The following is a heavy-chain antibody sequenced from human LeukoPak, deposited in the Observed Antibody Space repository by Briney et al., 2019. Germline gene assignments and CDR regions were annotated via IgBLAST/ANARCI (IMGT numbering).Heavy chain of an antibody. J-gene: IGHJ4*02. V-gene: IGHV3-9*01. D-gene: IGHD6-19*01. CDR2: ISWNSGSI. CDR1: GFTFDDYA. CDR3: AKDKFPGAVAEVAFDY. Sequence: GGSLRLSCAASGFTFDDYALHWVRQAPGKGLEWVSGISWNSGSIGYADSVKGRFTISRDNAKNSLYLQMNSLRAEDTALYYCAKDKFPGAVAEVAFDYWGQGTLVTVSS.